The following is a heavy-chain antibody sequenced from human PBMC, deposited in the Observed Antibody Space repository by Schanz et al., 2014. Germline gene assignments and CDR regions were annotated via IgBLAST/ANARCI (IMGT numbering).Heavy chain of an antibody. D-gene: IGHD2-15*01. CDR1: GLPFSSMA. CDR2: ISNDGSIK. Sequence: QVQLLQFGGAGANLGGSLGFPLPALGLPFSSMASHWVGRGPARGLEWVALISNDGSIKYYADSVEGRFTISRDNSKNTLYLQMNTLRAEDTAVYYCARDRGYCSGGSCLTFDYWGQGTLVTVSS. V-gene: IGHV3-30-3*01. CDR3: ARDRGYCSGGSCLTFDY. J-gene: IGHJ4*02.